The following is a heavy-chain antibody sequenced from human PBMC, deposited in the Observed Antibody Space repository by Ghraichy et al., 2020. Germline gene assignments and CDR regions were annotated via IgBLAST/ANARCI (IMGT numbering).Heavy chain of an antibody. CDR1: GDSVSSNSAA. Sequence: SQTLSLTCAISGDSVSSNSAAWNWIRQSPSRGLEWLGRTSYRSKWYNDYAVSVKSRITINPDTSRNQFSLQLNSVTPEDTAVYYCARWYSPHDSSGYFDYWGQGTMVTVSS. V-gene: IGHV6-1*01. CDR2: TSYRSKWYN. J-gene: IGHJ4*02. CDR3: ARWYSPHDSSGYFDY. D-gene: IGHD1-26*01.